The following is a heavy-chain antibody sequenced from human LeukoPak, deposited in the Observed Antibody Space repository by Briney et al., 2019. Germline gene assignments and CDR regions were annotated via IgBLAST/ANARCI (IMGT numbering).Heavy chain of an antibody. J-gene: IGHJ4*02. V-gene: IGHV3-23*01. CDR3: TKEGGIQLPSRYYFDY. CDR1: GFTFSSYA. Sequence: PGGSLRLSCAASGFTFSSYAMSWVRQAPGKGLEWVSAISGSGGSTYYADSVKGRFTISRDNSKNTLYLQMNSLRAGDTAVYYCTKEGGIQLPSRYYFDYWGQGTLVTVSS. D-gene: IGHD5-18*01. CDR2: ISGSGGST.